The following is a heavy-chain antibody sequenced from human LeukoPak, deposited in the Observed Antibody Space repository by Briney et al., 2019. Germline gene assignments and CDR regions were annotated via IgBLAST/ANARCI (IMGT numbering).Heavy chain of an antibody. J-gene: IGHJ3*02. CDR3: ARGNYDFWSGYDDALDI. D-gene: IGHD3-3*01. CDR2: ISSSSSTI. CDR1: GFTFSSYS. V-gene: IGHV3-48*01. Sequence: GGSLRLSCAASGFTFSSYSMNWVRQAPGKGLHWLSYISSSSSTIYYADSVKGRFTISRDNAKNSLYLQMNSLRAEDTAVYYCARGNYDFWSGYDDALDIWGQGTMVTVSS.